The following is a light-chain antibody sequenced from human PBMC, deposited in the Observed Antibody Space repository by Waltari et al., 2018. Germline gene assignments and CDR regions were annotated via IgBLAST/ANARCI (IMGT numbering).Light chain of an antibody. J-gene: IGLJ3*02. Sequence: QSALTQPASVSGSPGQSITISCTGTSRHVGSHYFNLVPWYQQHPGKAHKLMIYEGNKRPSGVSSRFSGSKSGNTASLTISGLQAEDEADYYCCSYAGSDTWVFGGGTKLTVL. CDR3: CSYAGSDTWV. CDR2: EGN. CDR1: SRHVGSHYFNL. V-gene: IGLV2-23*01.